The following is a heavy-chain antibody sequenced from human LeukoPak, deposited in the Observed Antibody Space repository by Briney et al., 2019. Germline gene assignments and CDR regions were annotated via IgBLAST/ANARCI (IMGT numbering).Heavy chain of an antibody. V-gene: IGHV1-69*05. CDR1: GGTFSSYA. CDR2: IIPIFGTA. Sequence: SVKVSCKASGGTFSSYAISWVRQAPGQGLEWMGGIIPIFGTANYAQKFQGRVTITTDESTSTAYMELSSLRSEDTAVYYCARGGGYCSSTSCYARRGFDPWGQGTLVTVSS. D-gene: IGHD2-2*01. J-gene: IGHJ5*02. CDR3: ARGGGYCSSTSCYARRGFDP.